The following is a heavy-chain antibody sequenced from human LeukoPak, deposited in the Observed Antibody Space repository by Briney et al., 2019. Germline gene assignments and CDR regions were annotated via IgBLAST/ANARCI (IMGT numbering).Heavy chain of an antibody. CDR3: ARYDDSGSYFDY. Sequence: PSETLSLTCAVYGGSFSGYYWSWIRQPPGKGLEWIGYIHYSGSTNYNPSLESRVTISVDTSKNQFSLKLSSMTAADTAVYYCARYDDSGSYFDYWGQGILVTVSS. D-gene: IGHD3-10*01. V-gene: IGHV4-59*01. CDR2: IHYSGST. J-gene: IGHJ4*02. CDR1: GGSFSGYY.